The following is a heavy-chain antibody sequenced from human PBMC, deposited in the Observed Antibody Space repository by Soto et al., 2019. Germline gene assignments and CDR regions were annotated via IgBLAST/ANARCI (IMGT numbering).Heavy chain of an antibody. CDR2: IYYSGST. CDR1: GGSISSGGYY. V-gene: IGHV4-31*03. J-gene: IGHJ5*02. CDR3: ARAYDDFGFDP. Sequence: QVQLQESGPGLVKPSQTLSLTCTVSGGSISSGGYYWRWIRQHPGKGLEWIGYIYYSGSTYYNPSRKSRFTLSVDTSKNQCPLKLSSVTAADTAVYYCARAYDDFGFDPWGQGTLVTVSS. D-gene: IGHD3-3*01.